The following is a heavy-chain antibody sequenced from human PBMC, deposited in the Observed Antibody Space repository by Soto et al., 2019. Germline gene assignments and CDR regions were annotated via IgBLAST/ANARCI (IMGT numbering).Heavy chain of an antibody. CDR3: ARVSGGVAAETLDY. Sequence: ASVKVSCKASGYTFTGYYMHWVRQAPGQGLEWMGWINPNSGGTNYAQKFQGRVTMTRDTSISTAYMELSRLRSDDTAVYYCARVSGGVAAETLDYWGHGTLVTVSS. CDR2: INPNSGGT. J-gene: IGHJ4*01. V-gene: IGHV1-2*02. CDR1: GYTFTGYY. D-gene: IGHD6-13*01.